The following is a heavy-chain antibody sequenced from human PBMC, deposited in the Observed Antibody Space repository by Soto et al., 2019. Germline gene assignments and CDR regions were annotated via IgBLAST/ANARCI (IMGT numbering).Heavy chain of an antibody. Sequence: SETLSLTCAVSGGSISSGGYSWSWIRQPPGKGLEWIGYIYSTGSTNYNPSLKSRVTISVDTSKNQFSLNLRSVTAADTAVYYCVRGSGWYYYWGQGTLVTVSS. CDR2: IYSTGST. CDR1: GGSISSGGYS. D-gene: IGHD6-19*01. J-gene: IGHJ4*02. CDR3: VRGSGWYYY. V-gene: IGHV4-61*08.